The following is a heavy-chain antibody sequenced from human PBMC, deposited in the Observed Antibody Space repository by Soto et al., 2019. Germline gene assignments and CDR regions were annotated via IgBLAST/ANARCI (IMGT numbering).Heavy chain of an antibody. V-gene: IGHV4-39*01. CDR3: GKILVGATGHTDADS. CDR1: GGSVYSNGHY. CDR2: IDNNGVT. Sequence: PSETLSLTCIVSGGSVYSNGHYWGWIRQPPGKGLEWIGSIDNNGVTNYNSSLKSRVTISRDTSKNQLSLRLTSVTAADTAVYYCGKILVGATGHTDADSWGPGTLVTVYS. J-gene: IGHJ4*02. D-gene: IGHD2-15*01.